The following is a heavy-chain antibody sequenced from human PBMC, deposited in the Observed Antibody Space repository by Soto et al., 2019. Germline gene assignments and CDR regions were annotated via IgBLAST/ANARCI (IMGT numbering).Heavy chain of an antibody. CDR3: ARVRIVVVTTYPGDYYGMDV. CDR1: GFTFSSYE. CDR2: ISSSGSTI. Sequence: XGSLQLSCAASGFTFSSYEMNWVRQAPGKGLEWVSYISSSGSTIYYADSVKGRFTISRDNAKNSLYLQMNGLRAEDTAVYYCARVRIVVVTTYPGDYYGMDVWGQGTTVTVSS. D-gene: IGHD2-21*02. J-gene: IGHJ6*02. V-gene: IGHV3-48*03.